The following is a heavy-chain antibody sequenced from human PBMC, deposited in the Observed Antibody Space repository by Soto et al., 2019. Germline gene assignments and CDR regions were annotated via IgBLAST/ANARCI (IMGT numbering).Heavy chain of an antibody. D-gene: IGHD3-3*01. CDR3: ARSYDFWSGYYKRTYWYFDL. CDR2: ISSNGGST. J-gene: IGHJ2*01. V-gene: IGHV3-64*01. CDR1: GFTFSSYA. Sequence: RLSCAASGFTFSSYAMHWVRQAPGKGLEYVSAISSNGGSTYYANSVKGRFTISRDNSKNTLYLQMGSLRAEDMAVYYCARSYDFWSGYYKRTYWYFDLWGRGTLVTVSS.